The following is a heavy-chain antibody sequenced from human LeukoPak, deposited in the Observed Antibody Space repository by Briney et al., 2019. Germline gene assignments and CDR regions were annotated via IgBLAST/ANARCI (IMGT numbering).Heavy chain of an antibody. Sequence: GGSLRLSCAASGFTFSSYGMHWVRQAPGKGLEWVAFIRYDGSNKYYADSVKGRFTISRDNSKNTLYLQMNSLRAEDTAVYYCAKGGLRYFDWFDYFDYWGQGTLVTVSS. V-gene: IGHV3-30*02. CDR3: AKGGLRYFDWFDYFDY. CDR1: GFTFSSYG. CDR2: IRYDGSNK. J-gene: IGHJ4*02. D-gene: IGHD3-9*01.